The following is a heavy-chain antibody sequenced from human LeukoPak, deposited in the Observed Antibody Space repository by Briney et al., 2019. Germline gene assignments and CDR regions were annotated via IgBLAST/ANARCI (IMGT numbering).Heavy chain of an antibody. Sequence: GASVTVSCKASGYTFTSYGISWVRQAPGQGLEWMGWISAYNGNTNYAQKLQGRVTMTTDTSTSTAYMELRSLRSDDTAVYYCARDREDIVVVPAAIPLYYYYYYMDVWGKGTTVTVSS. J-gene: IGHJ6*03. D-gene: IGHD2-2*02. V-gene: IGHV1-18*01. CDR2: ISAYNGNT. CDR1: GYTFTSYG. CDR3: ARDREDIVVVPAAIPLYYYYYYMDV.